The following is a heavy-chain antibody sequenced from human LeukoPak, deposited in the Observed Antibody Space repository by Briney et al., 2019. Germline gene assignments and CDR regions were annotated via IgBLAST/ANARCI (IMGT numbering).Heavy chain of an antibody. CDR2: IMQDGSVQ. Sequence: GGSLRLSCVASGFTLSTYWMNWVRQAPGKGLEWVANIMQDGSVQHYVDSVKGRFTISRDNTKNSLYLQMNSLRAEDTALYYCARDYTATGGMDVWGQGTTVTVS. V-gene: IGHV3-7*01. CDR3: ARDYTATGGMDV. J-gene: IGHJ6*02. CDR1: GFTLSTYW. D-gene: IGHD2-21*02.